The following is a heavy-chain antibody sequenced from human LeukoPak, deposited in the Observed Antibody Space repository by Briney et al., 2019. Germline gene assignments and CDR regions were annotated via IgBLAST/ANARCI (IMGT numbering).Heavy chain of an antibody. CDR2: INHSGST. CDR1: GGSFSGYY. J-gene: IGHJ5*02. Sequence: SETLSLTCAVYGGSFSGYYWSWIRQPPGKGLEWIEEINHSGSTNYNPSLKSRVTISVDTSKNQFSLKLSSVTAADTAVYYCARGKSRGYSGGNWFDPWGQGTLVTVSS. V-gene: IGHV4-34*01. D-gene: IGHD5-18*01. CDR3: ARGKSRGYSGGNWFDP.